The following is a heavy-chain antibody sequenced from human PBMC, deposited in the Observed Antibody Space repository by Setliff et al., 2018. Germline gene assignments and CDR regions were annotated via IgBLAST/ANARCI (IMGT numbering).Heavy chain of an antibody. CDR1: GYSISSGYY. Sequence: SETLSLTCAVSGYSISSGYYWGWIRQPPGKGLEWIGSIYHSGSTYYNPSLKSRVTISVDTSKNQFSLKLSSVTAADTAVYYCAANPGIAAGGDFDYWGQGTLVTVSS. CDR3: AANPGIAAGGDFDY. CDR2: IYHSGST. D-gene: IGHD6-13*01. V-gene: IGHV4-38-2*01. J-gene: IGHJ4*02.